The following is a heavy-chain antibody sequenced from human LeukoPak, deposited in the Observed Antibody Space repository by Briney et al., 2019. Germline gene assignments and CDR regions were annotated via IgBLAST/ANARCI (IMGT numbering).Heavy chain of an antibody. D-gene: IGHD1-14*01. CDR3: AREQGGPDQYAFDS. CDR1: GDISTSYV. J-gene: IGHJ4*02. CDR2: ISRGSGNT. Sequence: ASVKVSCKASGDISTSYVMHWIRQAPGQRLEWMGKISRGSGNTKYSQKLQDRVSITRDTSTSTVYMDLSSPKFEDTALYYCAREQGGPDQYAFDSWGQGTLVTVSS. V-gene: IGHV1-3*01.